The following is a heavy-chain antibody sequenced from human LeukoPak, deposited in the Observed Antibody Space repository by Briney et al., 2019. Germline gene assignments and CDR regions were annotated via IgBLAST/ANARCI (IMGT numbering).Heavy chain of an antibody. CDR2: IYTSGST. CDR1: GGSISSGTYY. Sequence: SQTLSLTCTVSGGSISSGTYYWRSIRQPAGKRLEWIGRIYTSGSTNYNPSLKSRITISVDTSKNQFSLKLSSVTAVDTAVYYCARGVAGTFSFDYWGQGTLVTVSS. J-gene: IGHJ4*02. CDR3: ARGVAGTFSFDY. D-gene: IGHD6-19*01. V-gene: IGHV4-61*02.